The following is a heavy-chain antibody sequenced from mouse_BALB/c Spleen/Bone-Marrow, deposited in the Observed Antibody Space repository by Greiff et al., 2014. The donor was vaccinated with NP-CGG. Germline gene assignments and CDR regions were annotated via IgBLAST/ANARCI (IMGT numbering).Heavy chain of an antibody. CDR3: ARDGYYVFYAMDY. CDR2: INSNGGST. V-gene: IGHV5-6-3*01. Sequence: EVQLQQSGGGLVQPGGSLKLSCAASGFTFSSYGMSWVRQTLDKRLELVATINSNGGSTYYPDSVKGRFTISRDNAKNTLYLQISSLKSEDTAMYYCARDGYYVFYAMDYWGQGTSVTVSS. CDR1: GFTFSSYG. D-gene: IGHD2-3*01. J-gene: IGHJ4*01.